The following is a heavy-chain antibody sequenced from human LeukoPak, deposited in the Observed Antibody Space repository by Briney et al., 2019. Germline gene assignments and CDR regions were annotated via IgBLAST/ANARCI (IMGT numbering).Heavy chain of an antibody. V-gene: IGHV3-33*01. D-gene: IGHD3-22*01. Sequence: PGGSLRLSCAASGFTFSSYGMHWVRRAPGKGLEWVAVIWYDGSNKYYADSVKGRFTISRDNSKNTLYLQMNSLRAEDTAVYYCARDNYYDSSGYYPYDASDIWGQGTMVTVSS. J-gene: IGHJ3*02. CDR1: GFTFSSYG. CDR2: IWYDGSNK. CDR3: ARDNYYDSSGYYPYDASDI.